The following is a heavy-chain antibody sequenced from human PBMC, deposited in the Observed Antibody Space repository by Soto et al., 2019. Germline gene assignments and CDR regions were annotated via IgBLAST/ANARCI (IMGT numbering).Heavy chain of an antibody. CDR2: ISYSGST. Sequence: SETLSLTCTVSGGSISSSSSSWGWIRQPPGKGLEWLGIISYSGSTYYSPSLKCRVTISVDASKNLFSLKLSSVTAADTAVYYCVRTYVTDVVVVPASKDYMDVWGKGTTVTVSS. D-gene: IGHD2-2*01. J-gene: IGHJ6*03. CDR3: VRTYVTDVVVVPASKDYMDV. V-gene: IGHV4-39*01. CDR1: GGSISSSSSS.